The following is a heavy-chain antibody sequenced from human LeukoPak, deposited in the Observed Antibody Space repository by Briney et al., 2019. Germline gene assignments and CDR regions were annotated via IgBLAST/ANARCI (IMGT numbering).Heavy chain of an antibody. J-gene: IGHJ4*02. V-gene: IGHV4-34*01. CDR1: SGSFSGYY. D-gene: IGHD2-2*02. CDR3: ARGPDIVVVPAAIIGFDY. Sequence: PSETLSLTCAVYSGSFSGYYWSWIRQPPGKGLEWIGEINHSGSTNYNPSLKSRVTISVDTSKNQFSLKLSSVTAADTAVYYCARGPDIVVVPAAIIGFDYWGQGTLVTVSS. CDR2: INHSGST.